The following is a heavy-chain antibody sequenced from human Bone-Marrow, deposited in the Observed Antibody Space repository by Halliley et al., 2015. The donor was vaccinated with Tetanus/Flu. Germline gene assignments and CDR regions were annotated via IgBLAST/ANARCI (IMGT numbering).Heavy chain of an antibody. CDR2: IYPDDSDT. V-gene: IGHV5-51*01. J-gene: IGHJ6*02. CDR3: ARSPSETGFYGMDV. Sequence: WMGIIYPDDSDTRYNPSFQGQVTISADRSLSTAYLQWTSLKASDTAMYFCARSPSETGFYGMDVWGPGTTVTVSS.